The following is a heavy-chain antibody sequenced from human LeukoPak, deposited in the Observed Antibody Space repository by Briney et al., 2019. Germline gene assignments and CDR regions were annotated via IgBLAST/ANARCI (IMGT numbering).Heavy chain of an antibody. CDR1: GFTFSNYA. V-gene: IGHV3-30*01. D-gene: IGHD3-10*01. Sequence: PGKSLRLSCAASGFTFSNYAMHWVCQAPGKGLEWVSLISSGGTYEYYADSVKGRFTISRDNSKNTLYLQLNSLRAEDTAVYYCARDSTYYYDSGSSGPHYFDNWGQGTLVTVSS. CDR3: ARDSTYYYDSGSSGPHYFDN. CDR2: ISSGGTYE. J-gene: IGHJ4*02.